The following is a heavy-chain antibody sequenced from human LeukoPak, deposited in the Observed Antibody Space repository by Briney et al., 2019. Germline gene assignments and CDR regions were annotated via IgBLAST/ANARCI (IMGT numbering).Heavy chain of an antibody. J-gene: IGHJ4*02. V-gene: IGHV3-48*01. CDR2: ISSSNNTI. Sequence: GALRLSCAVSGFTFSSYSMNWVRQAPGKGLEWVSYISSSNNTIYYADSVKGRFTISRDNAKNSLYLQMNTLRADDTAVYYCARGRWFGESLPAHFEYWGQGTLVTVSS. CDR1: GFTFSSYS. D-gene: IGHD3-10*01. CDR3: ARGRWFGESLPAHFEY.